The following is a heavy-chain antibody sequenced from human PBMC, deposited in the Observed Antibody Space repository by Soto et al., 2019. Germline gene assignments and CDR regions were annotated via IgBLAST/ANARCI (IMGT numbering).Heavy chain of an antibody. D-gene: IGHD3-10*01. J-gene: IGHJ4*02. V-gene: IGHV3-33*06. CDR2: IWYDGRNE. CDR1: GFSFSSYG. Sequence: QVQLVESGGGVVQPGTSLRLSCEASGFSFSSYGMHWVRQAPGKGLEWVAVIWYDGRNEYYADSVKGRFTISRDNSKNTLYLQMNSLRVADTAVYYCAKPGSSSYWGQGTLVTVSS. CDR3: AKPGSSSY.